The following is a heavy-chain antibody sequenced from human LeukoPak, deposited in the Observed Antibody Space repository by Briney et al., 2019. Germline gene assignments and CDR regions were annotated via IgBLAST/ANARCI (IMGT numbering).Heavy chain of an antibody. CDR1: GFSLTTSGVG. CDR3: APRATTLLTLYYFDY. CDR2: IYWNDDK. Sequence: SGPTLVKRTQTRTLTCTFSGFSLTTSGVGGGWIRQPPGKALEWRALIYWNDDKRYSPSPKSRLTITKDTTTNHVVLTKPDMDPVDTATYYCAPRATTLLTLYYFDYWGQGTLVTVSS. V-gene: IGHV2-5*01. J-gene: IGHJ4*02. D-gene: IGHD2-21*02.